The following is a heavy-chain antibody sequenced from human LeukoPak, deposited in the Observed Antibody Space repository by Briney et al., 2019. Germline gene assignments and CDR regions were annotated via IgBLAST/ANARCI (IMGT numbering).Heavy chain of an antibody. Sequence: GGSLRLSCAAPVFTFSNYALNWVRQAPGKGLEWVSDISGSGGSTYYADSVKGRFTISRDNSKNTLYLQMSSLRVEDTAVYYCAKDRGPGGKVYWFDPWGQGTLVTVSS. CDR1: VFTFSNYA. D-gene: IGHD4-23*01. CDR3: AKDRGPGGKVYWFDP. V-gene: IGHV3-23*01. J-gene: IGHJ5*02. CDR2: ISGSGGST.